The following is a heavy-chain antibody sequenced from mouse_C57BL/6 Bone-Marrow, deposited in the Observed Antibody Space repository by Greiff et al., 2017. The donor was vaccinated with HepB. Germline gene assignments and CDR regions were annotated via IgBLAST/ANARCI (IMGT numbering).Heavy chain of an antibody. CDR3: ARRDGARGTAQAWFAY. D-gene: IGHD3-2*02. V-gene: IGHV3-6*01. CDR2: ISYDGSN. CDR1: GYSITSGYY. J-gene: IGHJ3*01. Sequence: EVKLMESGPGLVKPSQSLSLTCSVTGYSITSGYYWNWIRQFPGNKLEWMGYISYDGSNNYNPSLKNRISITRDTSKNQFFLKLNSVTTEDTATYYCARRDGARGTAQAWFAYWGQGTLVTVSA.